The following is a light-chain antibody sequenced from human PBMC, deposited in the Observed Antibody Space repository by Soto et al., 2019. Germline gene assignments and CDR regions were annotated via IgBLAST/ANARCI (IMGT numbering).Light chain of an antibody. Sequence: EIVLTQSPATLSLSPGERATLSCRASQSISSNLAWYQQKPGQAPRLLIYGASTRATGLPARFSGGGSGTEFTLTVSSLQSEDFAVYYCQQYNDWPRTFGQGTKVDIK. J-gene: IGKJ1*01. V-gene: IGKV3D-15*01. CDR3: QQYNDWPRT. CDR1: QSISSN. CDR2: GAS.